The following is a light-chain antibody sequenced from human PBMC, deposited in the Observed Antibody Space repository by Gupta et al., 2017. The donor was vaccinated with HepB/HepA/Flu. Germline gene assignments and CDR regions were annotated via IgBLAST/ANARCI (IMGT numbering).Light chain of an antibody. J-gene: IGLJ1*01. CDR3: AAGDNSLSGYV. Sequence: QSVLTQPPSASGTPGQRVTISCSGSSSTVGRDNVYWYQQLAGTAPKLLIYNDDQRPSGVPDRFSGSKAGTSASLASSGLRAEDEADYYCAAGDNSLSGYVFGTGTWFTVL. CDR1: SSTVGRDN. CDR2: NDD. V-gene: IGLV1-47*02.